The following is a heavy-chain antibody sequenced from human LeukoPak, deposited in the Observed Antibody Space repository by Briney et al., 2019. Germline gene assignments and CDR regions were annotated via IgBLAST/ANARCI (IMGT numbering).Heavy chain of an antibody. V-gene: IGHV4-31*03. CDR3: ARDKDPPNILDAFDI. CDR2: IYYSGST. Sequence: PSETLSLSCTVSGGSISSGGYYWSWIRQHPGKGLEWIGYIYYSGSTYYNPSLKSRVTISVDTSKNQFSLKLSSVTAADTAVYYCARDKDPPNILDAFDIWGQGTMVTVSS. CDR1: GGSISSGGYY. J-gene: IGHJ3*02.